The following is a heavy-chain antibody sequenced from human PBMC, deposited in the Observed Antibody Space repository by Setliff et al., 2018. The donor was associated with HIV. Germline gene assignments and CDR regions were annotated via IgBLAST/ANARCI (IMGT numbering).Heavy chain of an antibody. J-gene: IGHJ5*02. D-gene: IGHD3-3*01. CDR3: ASWGRARRANHNFWSGSSWFDP. CDR2: IYYSGST. V-gene: IGHV4-31*03. Sequence: SETLSLTCTVSGASIGSGRSYWSWIRQHTGKGLEWIGNIYYSGSTYHNPSLKTRVTISLDTSKNQFSLNLRSVTAADTAVYYCASWGRARRANHNFWSGSSWFDPWGQGILVTVSS. CDR1: GASIGSGRSY.